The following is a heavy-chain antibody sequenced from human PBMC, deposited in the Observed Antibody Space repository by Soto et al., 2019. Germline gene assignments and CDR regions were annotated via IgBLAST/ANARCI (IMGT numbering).Heavy chain of an antibody. V-gene: IGHV3-33*01. J-gene: IGHJ4*02. CDR3: ARDVEMANRGFLDY. D-gene: IGHD7-27*01. Sequence: QVQLVESGGGVVQPGRSLRLSCAASGFTFSSYGMHWVRQAPGKGLEWVAGIWYDGSNKYYADSVKGRFTISRDNSKNTLYLQMNSLRAEDTAVYYCARDVEMANRGFLDYWGQGTLVTVSS. CDR2: IWYDGSNK. CDR1: GFTFSSYG.